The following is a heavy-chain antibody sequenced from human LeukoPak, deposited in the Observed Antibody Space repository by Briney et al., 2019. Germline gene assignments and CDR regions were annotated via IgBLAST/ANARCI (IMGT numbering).Heavy chain of an antibody. D-gene: IGHD6-19*01. CDR3: ARHRVAVAPPDP. CDR1: GYSISSGYS. J-gene: IGHJ5*02. V-gene: IGHV4-38-2*02. CDR2: IYYSGST. Sequence: PSETLSLTCTVSGYSISSGYSWGWIRQPPGKGLEWIGSIYYSGSTNYNPSLKSRVTISVDASKNQFSLKLNSVTAADTAVYYCARHRVAVAPPDPWGQGTLVTVSS.